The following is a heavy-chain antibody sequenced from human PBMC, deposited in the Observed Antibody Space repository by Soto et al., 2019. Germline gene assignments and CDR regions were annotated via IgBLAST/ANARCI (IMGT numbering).Heavy chain of an antibody. J-gene: IGHJ4*02. CDR3: ARDMGFGLSDY. CDR2: INAGNGNT. D-gene: IGHD3-10*01. V-gene: IGHV1-3*01. CDR1: GYTFTSYA. Sequence: QVQLVQSGAEVKKPGASVKVSCKASGYTFTSYAMHWVRQAPGQRLEWMGWINAGNGNTKYSQKCQDRVTITRDTSASTAYMELSSLRSEDTAVYYCARDMGFGLSDYWGQGTLVTVSS.